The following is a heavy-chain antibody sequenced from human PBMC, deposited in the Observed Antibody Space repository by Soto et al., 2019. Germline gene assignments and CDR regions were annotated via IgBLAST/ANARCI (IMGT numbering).Heavy chain of an antibody. Sequence: QVQLVQSGAEVKKPGASVKVSCKASGYTFTGYYMHWVRQAPGQGLEWMGWINPNSGGTNYAQKFQGWVTMTRDTALSTAYMELSRLRSDDTAVYYCARELQQLAPRYGMDVCGQGTTVTVSS. CDR3: ARELQQLAPRYGMDV. V-gene: IGHV1-2*04. J-gene: IGHJ6*02. D-gene: IGHD6-13*01. CDR2: INPNSGGT. CDR1: GYTFTGYY.